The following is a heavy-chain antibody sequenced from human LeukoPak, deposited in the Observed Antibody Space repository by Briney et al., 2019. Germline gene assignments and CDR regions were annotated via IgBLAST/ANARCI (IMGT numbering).Heavy chain of an antibody. V-gene: IGHV4-61*01. CDR1: GGSVSSGSYY. CDR3: ARGGIAVAGYFDY. D-gene: IGHD6-19*01. J-gene: IGHJ4*02. CDR2: IYYSGST. Sequence: PSETLSLTCTVSGGSVSSGSYYWSWIRQPPGKGLEWIGYIYYSGSTNYNPSLKSRVTISVDTSKNQFSLKLSSVTAADTAAYYCARGGIAVAGYFDYWGQGTLVTVSS.